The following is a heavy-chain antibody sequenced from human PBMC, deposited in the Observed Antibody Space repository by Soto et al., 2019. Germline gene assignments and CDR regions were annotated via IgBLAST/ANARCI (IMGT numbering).Heavy chain of an antibody. CDR2: IYWDDDK. V-gene: IGHV2-5*02. Sequence: SGPTLVNLTHTLTLTCSFSGLSVSTRGVAVACIRQAPGEGLEWLVVIYWDDDKRYNSSLKSRLNITKDTSKDQVVLTMTNMDPMDIATYDCAHGQRGPRDFWGPGILVTVSS. D-gene: IGHD5-12*01. J-gene: IGHJ4*02. CDR3: AHGQRGPRDF. CDR1: GLSVSTRGVA.